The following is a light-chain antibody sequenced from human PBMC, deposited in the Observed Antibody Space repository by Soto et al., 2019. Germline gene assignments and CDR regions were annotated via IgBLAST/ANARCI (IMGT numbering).Light chain of an antibody. CDR1: TGAVTSGYY. J-gene: IGLJ2*01. V-gene: IGLV7-43*01. Sequence: QAVVTQEPSLTVSPGGTVTLTCASSTGAVTSGYYPNWFQQKPGQAPRPLIYSTSNKHSWTPARFSGSLLGGKAALTLSGVQPECEAEYYCLLYYGGAVVFGGGTKVTVL. CDR3: LLYYGGAVV. CDR2: STS.